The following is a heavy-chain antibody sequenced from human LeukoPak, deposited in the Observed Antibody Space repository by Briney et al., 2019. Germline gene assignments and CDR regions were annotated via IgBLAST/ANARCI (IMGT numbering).Heavy chain of an antibody. D-gene: IGHD3-16*01. CDR3: AKPVIPSAYQGTYYMDV. Sequence: PGGPLRLSCAASGLIFSSYGMHWVRQAPGEGLEWVAYIRHDESKTFYADSVKGRFTISRDNSKNTLYLQMHSLRAEDTALYYCAKPVIPSAYQGTYYMDVWGKGTTVTVSS. CDR1: GLIFSSYG. CDR2: IRHDESKT. V-gene: IGHV3-30*02. J-gene: IGHJ6*03.